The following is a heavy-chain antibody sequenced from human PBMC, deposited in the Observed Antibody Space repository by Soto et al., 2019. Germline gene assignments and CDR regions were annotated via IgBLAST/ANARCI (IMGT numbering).Heavy chain of an antibody. Sequence: GGSLRLSCAASGFTFSDYYMSWIRQAPGKGLEWVSYISSSGSTIYYADSVKGRFTISRDNAKNSLYLQMNSLRAEDTAVYYCARVSQPEFRYGMDVWGQGTTVTVSS. V-gene: IGHV3-11*01. D-gene: IGHD2-2*01. CDR2: ISSSGSTI. J-gene: IGHJ6*02. CDR3: ARVSQPEFRYGMDV. CDR1: GFTFSDYY.